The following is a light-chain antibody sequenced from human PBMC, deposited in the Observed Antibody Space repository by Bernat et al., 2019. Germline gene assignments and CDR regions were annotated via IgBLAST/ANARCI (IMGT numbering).Light chain of an antibody. J-gene: IGLJ3*02. V-gene: IGLV1-40*01. CDR3: QCYDSSMSGSV. CDR2: GNS. CDR1: SSNIGAYYF. Sequence: QSVLTQPPSVSGSPGQWITISCTGTSSNIGAYYFVPWYQQLPGKAPKLLIYGNSNRPSGVADRLSGSKSGTSASLAITALQDEDEADSYCQCYDSSMSGSVFGGGTKLTVL.